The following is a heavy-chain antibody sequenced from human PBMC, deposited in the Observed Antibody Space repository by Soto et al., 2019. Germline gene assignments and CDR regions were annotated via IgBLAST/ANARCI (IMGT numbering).Heavy chain of an antibody. CDR2: ITPIFGTA. CDR1: GGTFSRYA. V-gene: IGHV1-69*01. CDR3: AREDLERLFHAFNS. J-gene: IGHJ3*02. Sequence: QVQLVQSGAAVKKPGSPVKVSCKASGGTFSRYAISWVRQAPGQGHEWMGGITPIFGTAKYAQKFQGRVTNTADEPSSTAYMELSRQIAKDTAVYDSAREDLERLFHAFNSWGQGTMDAVSS. D-gene: IGHD1-1*01.